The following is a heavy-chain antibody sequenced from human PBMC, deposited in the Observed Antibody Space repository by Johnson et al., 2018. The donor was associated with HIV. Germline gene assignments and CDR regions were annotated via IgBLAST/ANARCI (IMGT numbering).Heavy chain of an antibody. J-gene: IGHJ3*02. CDR2: IWYDGSNK. Sequence: VQLVESGGAVVQPGRSLRLSCAASGFTFSNFGMHWVRQAPGKGLEWVAVIWYDGSNKYYADSVKGRFTISRDNSKSTLYLQMNSLRAEDTAVYYCANDFWSGSGIWGQGTMVTVSS. V-gene: IGHV3-33*06. D-gene: IGHD3-3*01. CDR3: ANDFWSGSGI. CDR1: GFTFSNFG.